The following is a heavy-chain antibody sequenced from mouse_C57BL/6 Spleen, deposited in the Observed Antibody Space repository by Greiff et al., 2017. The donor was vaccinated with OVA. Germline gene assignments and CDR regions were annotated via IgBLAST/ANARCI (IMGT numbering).Heavy chain of an antibody. J-gene: IGHJ2*01. CDR2: IPPNSGST. CDR3: AREAALYGNYGY. V-gene: IGHV1-64*01. D-gene: IGHD2-1*01. Sequence: QVQLQQPGAELVKPGASVKLSCKASGYTFTSYWMHWVKQRPGQGLEWIGMIPPNSGSTNYNEKFKSKATLTVDKSSSTAYMQLSSLTSEDSAVYYCAREAALYGNYGYWGQGTTLTVSS. CDR1: GYTFTSYW.